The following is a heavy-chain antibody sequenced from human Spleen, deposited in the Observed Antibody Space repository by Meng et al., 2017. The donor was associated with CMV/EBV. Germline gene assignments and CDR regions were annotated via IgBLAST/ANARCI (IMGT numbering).Heavy chain of an antibody. CDR2: INPADSDT. V-gene: IGHV5-51*01. Sequence: YSSTTYWVGCVRQMPGKGLQWMGVINPADSDTIYSSSFQGQVTMSADKSIDTAYLQWSSLKASDTATYYCARHFSGAGFSEWYFDYWGQGTLVTVSS. D-gene: IGHD3-3*01. CDR1: YSSTTYW. J-gene: IGHJ4*02. CDR3: ARHFSGAGFSEWYFDY.